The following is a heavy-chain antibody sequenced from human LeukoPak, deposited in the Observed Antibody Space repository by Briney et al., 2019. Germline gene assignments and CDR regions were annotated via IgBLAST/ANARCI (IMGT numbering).Heavy chain of an antibody. V-gene: IGHV4-4*07. Sequence: PSETLSLTCTVSGGSIGSYYWSWIRQPAGKGLEWIGRIYTSGSTNYNPSLKSRVTMSVDTSKNQFSLKLSSVTAADTAVYYCARAGRYCSSTSCYNWFDPWGQGTLVTVSS. CDR1: GGSIGSYY. D-gene: IGHD2-2*01. CDR3: ARAGRYCSSTSCYNWFDP. CDR2: IYTSGST. J-gene: IGHJ5*02.